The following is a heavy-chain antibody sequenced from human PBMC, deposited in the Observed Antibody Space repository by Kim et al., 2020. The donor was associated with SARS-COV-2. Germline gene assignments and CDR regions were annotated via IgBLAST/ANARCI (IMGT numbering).Heavy chain of an antibody. CDR3: ARAISSSWYPRYVY. V-gene: IGHV4-34*01. D-gene: IGHD6-13*01. CDR2: INHSGST. J-gene: IGHJ4*02. CDR1: GGSFSGYY. Sequence: SETLSLTCAVYGGSFSGYYWSWIRQPPGKGLEWIGEINHSGSTNYNPSLKSRVTISVDTSKNQFSLKLSSVTAADTAVYYCARAISSSWYPRYVYWGQGTLVTVSS.